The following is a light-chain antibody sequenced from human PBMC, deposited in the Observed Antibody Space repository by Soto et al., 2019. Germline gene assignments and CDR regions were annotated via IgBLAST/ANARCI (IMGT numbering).Light chain of an antibody. CDR1: SSDVGGYRF. J-gene: IGLJ3*02. V-gene: IGLV2-14*01. CDR2: EVS. Sequence: QSALTQPASVSGSPGQSITISCTGTSSDVGGYRFVSWYQHHPGEAPTLIIYEVSNRPSGVSSRFSGSKSGNTASLTISGLQAEDESLYYCSSKSSGSTPMLFGGGTQLTVL. CDR3: SSKSSGSTPML.